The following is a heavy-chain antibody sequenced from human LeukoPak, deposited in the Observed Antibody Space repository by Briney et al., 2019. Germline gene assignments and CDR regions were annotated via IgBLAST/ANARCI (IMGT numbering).Heavy chain of an antibody. J-gene: IGHJ6*03. D-gene: IGHD6-19*01. CDR3: ASRDGRQWLGDYYYYMDV. V-gene: IGHV1-8*01. CDR2: MNPNSGNT. Sequence: ASVKVSCKASGYTFTSYDINWVRQATGQGLEWMGWMNPNSGNTGYAQKFQGRVTMTWNTSISTAYMELSSLRSEDTAVYYCASRDGRQWLGDYYYYMDVWGKGTTVTVSS. CDR1: GYTFTSYD.